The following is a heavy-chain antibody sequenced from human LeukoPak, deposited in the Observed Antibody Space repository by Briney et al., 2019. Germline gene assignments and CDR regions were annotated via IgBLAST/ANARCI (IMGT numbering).Heavy chain of an antibody. Sequence: SETLSLTCTVSGGSISSYYWSWIRQPPGTGLEWIGYIYYSGSTNYNPSLKSRVTISVDTSKNRFSLKLSSVTAADTAVYYCARDSGDGYYYYYYMDVWGKGTTVTVSS. CDR1: GGSISSYY. CDR3: ARDSGDGYYYYYYMDV. V-gene: IGHV4-59*01. CDR2: IYYSGST. J-gene: IGHJ6*03. D-gene: IGHD4-17*01.